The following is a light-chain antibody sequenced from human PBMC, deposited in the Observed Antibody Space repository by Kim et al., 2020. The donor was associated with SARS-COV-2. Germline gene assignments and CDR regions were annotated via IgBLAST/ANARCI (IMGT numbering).Light chain of an antibody. V-gene: IGLV1-44*01. CDR3: AAWDDSLNGVV. Sequence: GQGVTISCSGSSSNIGSNSVDWYQQLPGTAPKLLVYSNNQRPSGVPDRFSGSKSGTSASLAISGLQSEDEADYYCAAWDDSLNGVVFGGGTQLTVL. CDR2: SNN. CDR1: SSNIGSNS. J-gene: IGLJ2*01.